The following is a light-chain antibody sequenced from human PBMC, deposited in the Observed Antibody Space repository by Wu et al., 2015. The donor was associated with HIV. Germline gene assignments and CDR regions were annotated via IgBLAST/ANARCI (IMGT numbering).Light chain of an antibody. CDR3: QQRSKWPPT. Sequence: EVVMTQSPGTLSVSPGEGATLSCRASQNIGSNLAWYQHKPGQAPRLLIYGISTRATGVPARFSGSGSGTEFTLTISSLEPEDFAIYYCQQRSKWPPTFGGGTKVEIK. CDR2: GIS. V-gene: IGKV3-15*01. J-gene: IGKJ4*01. CDR1: QNIGSN.